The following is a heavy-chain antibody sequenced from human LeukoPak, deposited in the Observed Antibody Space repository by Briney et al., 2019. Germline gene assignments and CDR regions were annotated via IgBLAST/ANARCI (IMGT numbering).Heavy chain of an antibody. J-gene: IGHJ4*02. Sequence: PGGSLRLSCAASGFTFSTYAMHWVRQAPGKGLEWVAVIWYDGSNKYYVDSVKGRFTISRDNSKNTLYLQMNSLRAEDTAVYYCARDYYGSGSYYRPDYWGQGTLVTVSS. D-gene: IGHD3-10*01. CDR1: GFTFSTYA. CDR3: ARDYYGSGSYYRPDY. CDR2: IWYDGSNK. V-gene: IGHV3-33*01.